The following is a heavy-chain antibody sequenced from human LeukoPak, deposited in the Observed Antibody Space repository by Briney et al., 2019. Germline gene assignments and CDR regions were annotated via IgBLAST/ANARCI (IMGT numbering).Heavy chain of an antibody. V-gene: IGHV3-49*04. CDR3: TRVPRNWGYSSSRGHYYGMDV. CDR2: IRSKAYGGTT. CDR1: GFTFGDYA. Sequence: TGGSLRLSCTASGFTFGDYAMSWVRRPPGKGLEWEVFIRSKAYGGTTEYAASVKGRFTISRDDSKSIAYLQMNSLKTEDTAVYYCTRVPRNWGYSSSRGHYYGMDVWGQGTTVTVSS. J-gene: IGHJ6*02. D-gene: IGHD6-13*01.